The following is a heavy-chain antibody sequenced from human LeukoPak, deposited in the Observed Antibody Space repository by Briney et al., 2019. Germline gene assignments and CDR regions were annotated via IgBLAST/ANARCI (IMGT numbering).Heavy chain of an antibody. CDR3: ARGVEPAARYYYYMDV. J-gene: IGHJ6*03. V-gene: IGHV1-8*01. CDR1: GYTFTSYD. Sequence: ASVKVSCKASGYTFTSYDINWVRQAPGQGLEWMGWMNLNSGNTGYAQKFQGRVTMTRNTSISTAYMELSSLRSEDTAVYYCARGVEPAARYYYYMDVWGKGTTVTVSS. D-gene: IGHD2-2*01. CDR2: MNLNSGNT.